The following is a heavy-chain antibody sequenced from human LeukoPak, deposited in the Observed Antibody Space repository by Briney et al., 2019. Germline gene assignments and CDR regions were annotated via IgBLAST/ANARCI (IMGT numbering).Heavy chain of an antibody. V-gene: IGHV4-30-2*01. Sequence: ASETLSLTCALSGGSICRGGYSWSWVRQPPGKGLEWIGYIYHSGSTYYNPSLKSRVTISVDRSKNQFSLKLSSVTAADTAVYYCARALYRGYSYGYVGGDWFDPWGQGTLVTVSS. CDR3: ARALYRGYSYGYVGGDWFDP. D-gene: IGHD5-18*01. CDR2: IYHSGST. CDR1: GGSICRGGYS. J-gene: IGHJ5*02.